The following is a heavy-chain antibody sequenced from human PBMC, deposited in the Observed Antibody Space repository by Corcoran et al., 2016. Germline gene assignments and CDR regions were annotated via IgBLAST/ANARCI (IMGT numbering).Heavy chain of an antibody. D-gene: IGHD6-6*01. CDR1: GYTFSDFA. Sequence: QVSLVQSGAEVKKVGASVIVSCKASGYTFSDFAVHWVRQAPGQRLEWMAWINAGNGKTKYSQKFQDRVTIIRDTSANTAYMELRSLRSEDTAVYYCARGGWSSSSVLYYLDYWGQGTLVTVS. CDR2: INAGNGKT. CDR3: ARGGWSSSSVLYYLDY. V-gene: IGHV1-3*01. J-gene: IGHJ4*02.